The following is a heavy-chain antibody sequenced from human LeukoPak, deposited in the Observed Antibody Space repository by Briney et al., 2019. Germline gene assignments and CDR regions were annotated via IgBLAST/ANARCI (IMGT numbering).Heavy chain of an antibody. CDR2: ISHSGST. V-gene: IGHV4-34*08. CDR1: GGTFSGYY. J-gene: IGHJ5*02. CDR3: ATSSWNGGGGFDP. Sequence: NPSETLSPTCGVHGGTFSGYYWNWIRQPPGKGLEWIGEISHSGSTNYNPSLKSRVTISVDTSNNQFSLKLTSVTAADTAVYYCATSSWNGGGGFDPWGQGTLVTVSS. D-gene: IGHD3-16*01.